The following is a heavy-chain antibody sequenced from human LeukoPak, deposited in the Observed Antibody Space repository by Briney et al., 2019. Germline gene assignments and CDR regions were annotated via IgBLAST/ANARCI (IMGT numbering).Heavy chain of an antibody. D-gene: IGHD1-26*01. V-gene: IGHV3-53*01. J-gene: IGHJ4*02. CDR3: ARVSPGRGPRAGFDY. CDR1: GFTVSSNY. CDR2: IYTGGST. Sequence: PGGSLRLSCATSGFTVSSNYMTWVRQAPRKGLEWVSVIYTGGSTYYADSVKGRLTISRDTSKNTLYLQMNSLRAEDTAVYYCARVSPGRGPRAGFDYWGQGTLVTVSS.